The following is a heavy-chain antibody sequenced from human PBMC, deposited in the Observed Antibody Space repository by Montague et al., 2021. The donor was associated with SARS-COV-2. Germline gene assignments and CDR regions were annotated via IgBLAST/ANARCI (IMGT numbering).Heavy chain of an antibody. D-gene: IGHD5-12*01. Sequence: SLRLSCAASGFSFSSYHMNWVRQAPGKGLEWVSSISPSGDYIYSADSXKGRFIISRDNAKNSLYLQMSSLRAEDTAIYYCARASWIVATVPDYWGQGTLVTVS. CDR3: ARASWIVATVPDY. CDR2: ISPSGDYI. J-gene: IGHJ4*02. CDR1: GFSFSSYH. V-gene: IGHV3-21*01.